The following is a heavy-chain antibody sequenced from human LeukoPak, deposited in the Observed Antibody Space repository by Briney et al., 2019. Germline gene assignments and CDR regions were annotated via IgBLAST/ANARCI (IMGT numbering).Heavy chain of an antibody. V-gene: IGHV3-9*01. J-gene: IGHJ6*03. Sequence: GGSLRLSCAASGFTFDDYAMHWVRQAPGKGLGWVSGISWDSGSIGYADSVKGRFTISRDNAKNSLYLQMNSLRAEGTALYYCAKDAGRHYYYYMDVWGKGTTVTISS. CDR1: GFTFDDYA. CDR3: AKDAGRHYYYYMDV. CDR2: ISWDSGSI.